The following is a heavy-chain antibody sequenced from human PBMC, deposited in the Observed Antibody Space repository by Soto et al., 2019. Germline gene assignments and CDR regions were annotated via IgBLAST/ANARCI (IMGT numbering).Heavy chain of an antibody. V-gene: IGHV3-11*01. CDR3: ARDDFWSGYYRYFDY. CDR1: GFTFSDHY. CDR2: ISSSGSSI. D-gene: IGHD3-3*01. Sequence: GGSLRLSCAASGFTFSDHYMSWIRQAPGKGLEWVSYISSSGSSIYYADSVKGRFTISRDNAKNSLYLQMNSLRAEDTAVYYCARDDFWSGYYRYFDYWGQGXLVTVYS. J-gene: IGHJ4*02.